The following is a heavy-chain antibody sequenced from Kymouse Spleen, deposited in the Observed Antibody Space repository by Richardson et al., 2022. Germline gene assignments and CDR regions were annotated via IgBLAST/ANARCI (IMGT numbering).Heavy chain of an antibody. Sequence: QVQLQESGPGLVKPSQTLSLTCTVSGGSISSGGYYWSWIRQHPGKGLEWIGYIYYSGSTYYNPSLKSRVTISVDTSKNQFSLKLSSVTAADTAVYYCARDSSWYYYNILAFDIWGQGTMVTVSS. D-gene: IGHD6-13*01. CDR1: GGSISSGGYY. CDR3: ARDSSWYYYNILAFDI. V-gene: IGHV4-31*03. J-gene: IGHJ3*02. CDR2: IYYSGST.